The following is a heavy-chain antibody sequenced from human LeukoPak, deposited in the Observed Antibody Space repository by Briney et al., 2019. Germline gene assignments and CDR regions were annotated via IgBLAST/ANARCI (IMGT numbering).Heavy chain of an antibody. CDR2: INHSGST. D-gene: IGHD3-16*01. CDR1: GGSFSGYY. V-gene: IGHV4-34*01. CDR3: ARVIKDYDYVWGSYAWFDP. J-gene: IGHJ5*02. Sequence: SETLSLTCAVYGGSFSGYYWSWIRQPPGKGLEWIGEINHSGSTNYNPSLKSRVTISVDTSKNQFSLKLSSVTAADTAVYYCARVIKDYDYVWGSYAWFDPWGQGTLVTVSS.